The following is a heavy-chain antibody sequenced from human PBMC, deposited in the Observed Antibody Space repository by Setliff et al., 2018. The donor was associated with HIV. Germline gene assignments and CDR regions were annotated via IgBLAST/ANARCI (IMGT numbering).Heavy chain of an antibody. V-gene: IGHV3-49*04. Sequence: GGSLRLSCNASGFTFVDYAVNWVRQAPGKGLEWIGFIRSNAYGGTTQYAASVKGRFTVSRDDSRATAYLQMNSLKTEDTAVYFCTRGLWFGELASDFWGQGALVTVSS. CDR3: TRGLWFGELASDF. J-gene: IGHJ4*02. CDR1: GFTFVDYA. D-gene: IGHD3-10*01. CDR2: IRSNAYGGTT.